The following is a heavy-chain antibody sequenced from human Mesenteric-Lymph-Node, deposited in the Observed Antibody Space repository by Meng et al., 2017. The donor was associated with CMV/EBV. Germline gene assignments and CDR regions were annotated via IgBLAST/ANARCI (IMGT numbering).Heavy chain of an antibody. Sequence: ASVKVSCKASGYIFTGYYIHWVRQAPGQGLEWMGWINPNSGATNYAQNLQGRVTMTRDTSISTAYMELSSLRSDDTAVYYCARDEEMATIFSAFDYWGQGTLVTSPQ. J-gene: IGHJ4*02. CDR3: ARDEEMATIFSAFDY. D-gene: IGHD5-24*01. CDR2: INPNSGAT. CDR1: GYIFTGYY. V-gene: IGHV1-2*02.